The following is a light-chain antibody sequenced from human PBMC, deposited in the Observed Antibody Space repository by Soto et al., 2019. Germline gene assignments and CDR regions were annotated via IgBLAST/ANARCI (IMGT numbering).Light chain of an antibody. CDR2: DAS. J-gene: IGKJ4*01. CDR3: QHYDSYPLT. CDR1: QSIRRW. Sequence: DIQMTQSPSTLSASVGDRVTNTCRASQSIRRWLAWYQQKPGKAPKFLIYDASSLGSGVPSRFSGSGSGTEFTLTIDSLLPDDFATYFCQHYDSYPLTFGGGTKVEIK. V-gene: IGKV1-5*01.